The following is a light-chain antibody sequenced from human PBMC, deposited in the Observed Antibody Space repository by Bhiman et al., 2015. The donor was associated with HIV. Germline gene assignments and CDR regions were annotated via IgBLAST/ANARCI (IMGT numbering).Light chain of an antibody. Sequence: QSVLTQPPSVSAAPGQKVTISCSGSSSNIGNIYVSWYQQLPGTAPKLLIYENNKRPSGIPDRFSGSKSGTSASLDITGLQAADEADYYCQSSDRSLGHSKVFGGGTKLTVL. CDR3: QSSDRSLGHSKV. CDR2: ENN. V-gene: IGLV1-51*02. CDR1: SSNIGNIY. J-gene: IGLJ2*01.